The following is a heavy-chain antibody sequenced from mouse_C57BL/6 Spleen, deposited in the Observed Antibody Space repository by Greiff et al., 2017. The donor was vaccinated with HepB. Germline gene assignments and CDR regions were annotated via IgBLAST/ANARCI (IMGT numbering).Heavy chain of an antibody. CDR1: GYTFTSYW. D-gene: IGHD2-5*01. Sequence: QVQLQQSGAELVKPGSSVKLSCKASGYTFTSYWMDWVKQRPGQGLEWIGNIYPSDSETHYNQKFKDKATLTVDKSSSTAYMQLSSLTSEDSAVYCCARDSNYADYWGQGTTLTVSS. CDR3: ARDSNYADY. CDR2: IYPSDSET. V-gene: IGHV1-61*01. J-gene: IGHJ2*01.